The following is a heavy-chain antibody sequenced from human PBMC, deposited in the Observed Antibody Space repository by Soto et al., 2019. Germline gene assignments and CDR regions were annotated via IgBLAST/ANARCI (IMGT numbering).Heavy chain of an antibody. D-gene: IGHD2-2*01. CDR3: ARQRWDCSSTSCSWFDP. V-gene: IGHV4-39*01. J-gene: IGHJ5*02. CDR1: GGSISSSSYY. CDR2: IYYSGST. Sequence: PSETLSLTCTVSGGSISSSSYYWGWIRQPPGKGLEWIGSIYYSGSTYYNPSLKSRVTISVDTSKNQFSLKLSSVTAADTAVYYCARQRWDCSSTSCSWFDPWGQGTLVTVSS.